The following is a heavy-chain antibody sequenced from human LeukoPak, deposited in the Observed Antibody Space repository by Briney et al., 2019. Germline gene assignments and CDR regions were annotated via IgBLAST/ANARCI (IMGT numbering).Heavy chain of an antibody. CDR3: AKDFRIGYSAHFDY. V-gene: IGHV3-23*01. CDR2: IYENGGTT. Sequence: GGSLRLSCVGSGFTFRSHAMSWVRQAPEKGLEFVSGIYENGGTTYYADSVKGRFSISRDNSKNTLYLQMDSLRGEDTAVYYCAKDFRIGYSAHFDYWGQGVLVTVSS. J-gene: IGHJ4*02. CDR1: GFTFRSHA. D-gene: IGHD2-21*01.